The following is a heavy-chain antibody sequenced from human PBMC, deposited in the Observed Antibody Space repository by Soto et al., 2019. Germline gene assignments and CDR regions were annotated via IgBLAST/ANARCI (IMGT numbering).Heavy chain of an antibody. D-gene: IGHD3-10*01. J-gene: IGHJ4*02. CDR3: VRGEVPSTMVMYFDY. V-gene: IGHV2-70*20. CDR2: INWEDDK. Sequence: ESGPTLVNPTQTLTLTCSFSGFSLTTLGMSVSWVRQPPGKALEWLALINWEDDKYYSPSLKTRLTISKDTSKNRVLLTMTNLDPVDTATYYCVRGEVPSTMVMYFDYWGQGTLVTVSS. CDR1: GFSLTTLGMS.